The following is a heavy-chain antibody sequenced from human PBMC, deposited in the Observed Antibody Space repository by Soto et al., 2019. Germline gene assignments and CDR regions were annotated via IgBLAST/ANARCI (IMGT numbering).Heavy chain of an antibody. Sequence: SVKVSCKASGGTFSSYAISWVRQAPGQGLEWMGGIIPIFGTANYAQKFQGRVTITADESTSTAYMELSSLRSEDTAVYYCARAGYYDSSGYPTHYYYYYGMYVWGQGTTVTVSS. D-gene: IGHD3-22*01. CDR3: ARAGYYDSSGYPTHYYYYYGMYV. CDR1: GGTFSSYA. J-gene: IGHJ6*02. CDR2: IIPIFGTA. V-gene: IGHV1-69*13.